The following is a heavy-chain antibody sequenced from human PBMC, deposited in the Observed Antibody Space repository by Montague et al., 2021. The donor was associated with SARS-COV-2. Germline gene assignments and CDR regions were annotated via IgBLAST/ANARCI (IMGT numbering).Heavy chain of an antibody. CDR1: GGSISSSNW. J-gene: IGHJ4*02. CDR3: ARVIVGATSTPAESDY. CDR2: VYHSGST. Sequence: SETLSLTCAVSGGSISSSNWWSWVRQPPGKGLEWIGEVYHSGSTNYNPSLKSRVTISVDKSKNQFSLKLSSVTAADTAVYYRARVIVGATSTPAESDYWGQGTLVTVSS. D-gene: IGHD1-26*01. V-gene: IGHV4-4*02.